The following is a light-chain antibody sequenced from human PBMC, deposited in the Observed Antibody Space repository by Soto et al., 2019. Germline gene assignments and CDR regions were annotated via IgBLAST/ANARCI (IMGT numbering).Light chain of an antibody. CDR2: GSS. V-gene: IGKV3-15*01. CDR3: QQYNNWYT. J-gene: IGKJ2*01. CDR1: QSVNSN. Sequence: EIVMTQAPATLSMSPGERATLSCRASQSVNSNLAWYQQKPGQAPRVLMYGSSTRATGVPARVSGSGSGTDFTLSISSLQSEDFSVYYCQQYNNWYTFGQGTKLDIK.